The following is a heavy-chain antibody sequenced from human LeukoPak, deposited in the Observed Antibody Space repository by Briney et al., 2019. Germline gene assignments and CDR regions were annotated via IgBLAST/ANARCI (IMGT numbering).Heavy chain of an antibody. D-gene: IGHD3-10*01. CDR1: GGSISSGGYY. CDR3: ARDENWLGFDY. Sequence: PSETLSLTCTVSGGSISSGGYYWSWIRQHPGKGLEWIGYIYYSGSTYYNPSLKSRVTISVDTSKNQFSLKLSSVTAADTAVYYCARDENWLGFDYWGQGTLVTVSS. V-gene: IGHV4-31*03. J-gene: IGHJ4*02. CDR2: IYYSGST.